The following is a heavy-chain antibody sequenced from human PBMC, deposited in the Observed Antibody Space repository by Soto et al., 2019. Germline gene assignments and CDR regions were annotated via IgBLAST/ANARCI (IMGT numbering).Heavy chain of an antibody. CDR1: GYTFTSYG. J-gene: IGHJ5*02. CDR2: ISAYNGNT. Sequence: ASVKVSCKASGYTFTSYGISWVRQAPGQGLEWMGWISAYNGNTNYAQKLQGRVTMTTDTSTSTAYMELRSLRFDDTAVYYCERDGSPNFWSGYYTGDWFAPWGQGPLVTVSS. CDR3: ERDGSPNFWSGYYTGDWFAP. D-gene: IGHD3-3*01. V-gene: IGHV1-18*01.